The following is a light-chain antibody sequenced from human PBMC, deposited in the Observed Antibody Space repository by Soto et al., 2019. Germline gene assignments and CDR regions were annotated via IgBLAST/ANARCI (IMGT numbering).Light chain of an antibody. V-gene: IGLV1-51*01. J-gene: IGLJ2*01. CDR2: DNN. CDR1: SSNIGNKY. CDR3: ATWDNSLSGVV. Sequence: QSVLTQPPSVSAAPGQKVTISCSGSSSNIGNKYVAWYQQLPGTAPKLLIYDNNNRLSGIPDRFSGSKSGTSATLGITGLQTGDEADYYCATWDNSLSGVVFGGGTKLTVL.